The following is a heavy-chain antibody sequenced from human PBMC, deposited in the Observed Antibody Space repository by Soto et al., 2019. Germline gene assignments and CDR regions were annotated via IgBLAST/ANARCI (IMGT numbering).Heavy chain of an antibody. J-gene: IGHJ4*02. CDR3: ASTSPYSSGWGYYFDY. Sequence: GGSLRLSCAASVFTFSNYWMHWVRQAPGKGLVWVSRINSDGSSTSYADSVQGRFTISVDTSKNQFSLKLSSVTAADTAVYYCASTSPYSSGWGYYFDYWGQGTLVTVSS. CDR2: INSDGSST. V-gene: IGHV3-74*01. D-gene: IGHD6-19*01. CDR1: VFTFSNYW.